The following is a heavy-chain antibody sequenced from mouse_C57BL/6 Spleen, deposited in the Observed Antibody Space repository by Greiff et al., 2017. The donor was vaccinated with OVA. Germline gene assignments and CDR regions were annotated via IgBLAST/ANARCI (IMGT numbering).Heavy chain of an antibody. J-gene: IGHJ4*01. CDR1: GYTFTSYW. Sequence: QVQLQQPGAELVKPGASVKMSCKASGYTFTSYWITWVKQRPGQGLEWIGDIYPGSGSTNYNEKFKSKATLTVDTSSSTAYMQLSSLTSEDSAVYYCARSYYCYDWVHYAMDYWGQGTSVTVSS. V-gene: IGHV1-55*01. CDR3: ARSYYCYDWVHYAMDY. D-gene: IGHD2-12*01. CDR2: IYPGSGST.